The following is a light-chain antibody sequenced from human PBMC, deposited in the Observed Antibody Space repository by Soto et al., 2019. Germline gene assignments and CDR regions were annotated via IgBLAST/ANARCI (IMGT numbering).Light chain of an antibody. J-gene: IGKJ1*01. CDR2: GAS. Sequence: EVLVTQSPATLSVSPGEGVTLSCRASQSVSTDLAWYQQKPGQAPRLLIYGASIRAIGVPDRFSGSVSGTDFTFTISSLQSEDSAIYYCQHYFRWPPWTFGQGAKVEV. CDR3: QHYFRWPPWT. V-gene: IGKV3-15*01. CDR1: QSVSTD.